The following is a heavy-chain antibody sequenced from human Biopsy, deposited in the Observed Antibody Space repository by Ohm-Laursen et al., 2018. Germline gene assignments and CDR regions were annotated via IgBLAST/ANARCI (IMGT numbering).Heavy chain of an antibody. CDR2: IFYGGIT. CDR3: ARHPTGFWFDP. Sequence: SDTLSLTCGVSGGSFSSYYWSWIRQPPGKGLEWIGSIFYGGITYYNPSLKSRVTISVDTSKNQFSLNLSSVTGADTAVYYCARHPTGFWFDPWGQGTLVTVSS. J-gene: IGHJ5*02. CDR1: GGSFSSYY. V-gene: IGHV4-34*12.